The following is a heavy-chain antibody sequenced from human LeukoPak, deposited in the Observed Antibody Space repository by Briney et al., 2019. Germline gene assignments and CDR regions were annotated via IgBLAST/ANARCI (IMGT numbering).Heavy chain of an antibody. CDR3: ARANFLYCSTSTCLFDY. Sequence: ASVKVSCKASGYTFTYYYMHWVGQAPGQGVEWMGWINPNDGDTNYAQKFQGRVTMTRDTSISTAHMEVSRPRSDDTAVYYCARANFLYCSTSTCLFDYWGQGTLVTVSS. CDR1: GYTFTYYY. V-gene: IGHV1-2*02. CDR2: INPNDGDT. D-gene: IGHD2-2*01. J-gene: IGHJ4*02.